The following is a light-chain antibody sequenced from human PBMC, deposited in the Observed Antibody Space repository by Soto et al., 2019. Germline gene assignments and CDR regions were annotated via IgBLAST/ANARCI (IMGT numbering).Light chain of an antibody. CDR1: SSDIGHFNY. J-gene: IGLJ2*01. CDR3: SSYTISATL. Sequence: QSVLTQPASVSGSPGQSITISCTGTSSDIGHFNYVSWYQQHPGKAPELVIYEVTNRPSGVSDRFSGSKSGNTASLTISGLQAEDEADYYCSSYTISATLFRGGTKLTVL. CDR2: EVT. V-gene: IGLV2-14*01.